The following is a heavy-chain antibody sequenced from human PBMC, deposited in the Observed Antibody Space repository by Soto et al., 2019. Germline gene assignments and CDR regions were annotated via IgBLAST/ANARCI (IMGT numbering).Heavy chain of an antibody. Sequence: PGGSLRLSCAASGFTFSSYAMSWVRQAPGKGLEWVSAISGSGGSTYYADSVKGRFTIPRDNSKNTLYLQMNSLRAEDTAVYYCAKDIGRSIAVAGSDYWGQGTLVTVSS. CDR1: GFTFSSYA. CDR3: AKDIGRSIAVAGSDY. V-gene: IGHV3-23*01. D-gene: IGHD6-19*01. J-gene: IGHJ4*02. CDR2: ISGSGGST.